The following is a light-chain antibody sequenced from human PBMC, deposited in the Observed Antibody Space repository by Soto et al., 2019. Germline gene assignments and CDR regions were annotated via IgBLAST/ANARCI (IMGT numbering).Light chain of an antibody. J-gene: IGLJ3*02. V-gene: IGLV1-47*01. CDR3: AVWDDSLRGVV. CDR2: GND. CDR1: RSNIGSNS. Sequence: QPVLTQPPSASRTPGQTVTISCSGSRSNIGSNSIYWLQQLPGAAPKLLIFGNDQRPSGVPDRFSGSKSGTSASLAISGLRSEDEGDYYCAVWDDSLRGVVFGGGTKLTVL.